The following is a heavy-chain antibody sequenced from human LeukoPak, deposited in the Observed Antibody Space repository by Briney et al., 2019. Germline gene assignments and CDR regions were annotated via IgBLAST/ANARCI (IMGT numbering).Heavy chain of an antibody. V-gene: IGHV1-2*02. J-gene: IGHJ5*02. CDR2: INPNSGGA. CDR3: ARGVGSSWFDP. Sequence: ASVKVSCKASGYTFTDYYLHWVRQAPGQGLEWMGWINPNSGGANFALNFQGRVTMTRATSISTAYMELSRLTSDDTAVYYCARGVGSSWFDPWGQGTLVAVSS. D-gene: IGHD6-13*01. CDR1: GYTFTDYY.